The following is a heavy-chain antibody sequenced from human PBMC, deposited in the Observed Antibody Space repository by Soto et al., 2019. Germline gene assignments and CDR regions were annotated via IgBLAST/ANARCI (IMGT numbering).Heavy chain of an antibody. CDR2: IYPGDSDT. V-gene: IGHV5-51*01. J-gene: IGHJ6*02. CDR3: ARHFWSGYSLYYYGMDV. Sequence: AESLKISCKGSGYSFATYWIGWVGHVPGGCLEWMGIIYPGDSDTRYSPSFQGQVTISVDKSISTAYLQWSSLKASDTAMYYCARHFWSGYSLYYYGMDVWGQGTKVTIAS. CDR1: GYSFATYW. D-gene: IGHD3-3*01.